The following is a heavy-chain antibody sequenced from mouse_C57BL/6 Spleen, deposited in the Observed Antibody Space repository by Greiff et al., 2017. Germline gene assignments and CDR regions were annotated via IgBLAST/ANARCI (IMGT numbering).Heavy chain of an antibody. J-gene: IGHJ4*01. CDR2: INPSSGYT. D-gene: IGHD2-1*01. CDR3: ARCGGNYVDAMDY. CDR1: GYTFTSYT. V-gene: IGHV1-4*01. Sequence: VKLQQSGAELARPGASVKMSCKASGYTFTSYTLHWVKQRPGQGLEWIGYINPSSGYTKYNQKFKDKATLTADKSSSTAYMQLSSLTTENSAVYNCARCGGNYVDAMDYWGQGTSVTVSS.